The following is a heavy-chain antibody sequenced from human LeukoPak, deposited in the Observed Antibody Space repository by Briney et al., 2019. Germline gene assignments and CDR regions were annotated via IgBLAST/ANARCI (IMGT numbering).Heavy chain of an antibody. D-gene: IGHD4-11*01. CDR3: ARGQGTVTTH. CDR2: INHSGSA. V-gene: IGHV4-34*01. Sequence: PSETLSLTCAVSGGSFSGYYWTWIRQPPGKGLEWIGEINHSGSANYNPSLMSRITISLDTSKNHFSLNLSSVTAADTAVYYCARGQGTVTTHWGQGTLVTVSS. CDR1: GGSFSGYY. J-gene: IGHJ4*02.